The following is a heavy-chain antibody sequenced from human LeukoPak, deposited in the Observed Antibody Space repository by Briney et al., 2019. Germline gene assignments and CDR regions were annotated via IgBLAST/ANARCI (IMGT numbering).Heavy chain of an antibody. Sequence: GGSLTLSCAASGLTFSGQWMNWVRQAPGKGLEWVSVIYSGDTTYYADSVKGRFTISRDTSKNTLYLQMNSLRADDTAVYYCARAAWYSSSWQEGYYFDYWGQGTLVTVSS. J-gene: IGHJ4*02. CDR3: ARAAWYSSSWQEGYYFDY. CDR1: GLTFSGQW. V-gene: IGHV3-53*01. D-gene: IGHD6-13*01. CDR2: IYSGDTT.